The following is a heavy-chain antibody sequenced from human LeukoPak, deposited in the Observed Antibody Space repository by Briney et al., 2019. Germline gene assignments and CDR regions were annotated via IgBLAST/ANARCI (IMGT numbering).Heavy chain of an antibody. Sequence: SETLSLTCAVYGGSFSGYYWSWIRQPPGKGLAGIGEINHSGSTNYNPSLKSRVTISVDTSKNQFSLKLSSVTAADTGVYYCARRGYYDFWSGYYRWFEPWGQGTLVTVSS. CDR3: ARRGYYDFWSGYYRWFEP. D-gene: IGHD3-3*01. CDR2: INHSGST. V-gene: IGHV4-34*01. J-gene: IGHJ5*02. CDR1: GGSFSGYY.